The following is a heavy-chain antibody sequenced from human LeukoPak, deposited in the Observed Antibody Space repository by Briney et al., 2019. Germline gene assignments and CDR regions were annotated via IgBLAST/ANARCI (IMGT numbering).Heavy chain of an antibody. CDR1: GFTFSSYG. V-gene: IGHV3-33*08. CDR2: IWYGGSNK. J-gene: IGHJ6*03. D-gene: IGHD4-17*01. Sequence: GGSLRLSCAASGFTFSSYGMHWVRQAPGKGLEWVAVIWYGGSNKYYADSVKGRFTISRDNSKNTLYLQMNSLRAEDTAVYYCATSSHRDYGDPRPYYYYMGVWGKGTTVTVSS. CDR3: ATSSHRDYGDPRPYYYYMGV.